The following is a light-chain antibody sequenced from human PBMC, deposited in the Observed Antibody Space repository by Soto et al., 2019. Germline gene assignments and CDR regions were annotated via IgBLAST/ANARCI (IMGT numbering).Light chain of an antibody. CDR3: SSYTSSSTLV. CDR2: DVF. Sequence: QSALTQPASVSGSPGQSITISCTGTSSDVGGYDYVSWYQQRPGKAPKLLIYDVFNRPSGVSNRFSGSRSDNTASLTISGLQAEDEADYYCSSYTSSSTLVFGGGTKVTVL. J-gene: IGLJ2*01. CDR1: SSDVGGYDY. V-gene: IGLV2-14*03.